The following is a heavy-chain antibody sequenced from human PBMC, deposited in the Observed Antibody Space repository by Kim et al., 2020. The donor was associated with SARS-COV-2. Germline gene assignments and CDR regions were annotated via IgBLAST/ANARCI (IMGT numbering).Heavy chain of an antibody. V-gene: IGHV4-34*01. CDR3: ARARSRYYYYGMDV. Sequence: SETLSLTCAVYGGSFSGYYWSWIRQPPGKGLEWIGEINHSGSTNYNPSLKSRVTISVDTSKNQFSLKLSSVTAADTAVYYCARARSRYYYYGMDVWGQGNTVTVSS. CDR1: GGSFSGYY. CDR2: INHSGST. J-gene: IGHJ6*01.